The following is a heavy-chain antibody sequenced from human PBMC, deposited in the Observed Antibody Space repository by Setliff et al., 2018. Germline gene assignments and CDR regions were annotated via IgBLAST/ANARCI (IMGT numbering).Heavy chain of an antibody. Sequence: SETLSLTCAVSGFSITNGYYWGWIRRSPGRGLEWIANIFQSGITFYNPSLKSRVTMSLDTSTNQFSLKLRSVTAADTAVYYCARLGGLLVATMPFDYWGQGIPVTVSS. V-gene: IGHV4-38-2*01. CDR3: ARLGGLLVATMPFDY. D-gene: IGHD5-12*01. CDR1: GFSITNGYY. J-gene: IGHJ4*02. CDR2: IFQSGIT.